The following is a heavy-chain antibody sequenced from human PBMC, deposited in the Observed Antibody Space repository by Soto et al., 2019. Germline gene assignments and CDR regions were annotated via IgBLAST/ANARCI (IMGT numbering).Heavy chain of an antibody. CDR2: IGGSGGST. CDR3: AKGPSYYYYYMDV. J-gene: IGHJ6*03. CDR1: GFTFSSCA. V-gene: IGHV3-23*01. Sequence: GGSLRLSCAASGFTFSSCAMNWVRQAPGKGLEWVSAIGGSGGSTYYADSVKGRFTISRDNSKNTRYLQMNSLRAEDTAVYYCAKGPSYYYYYMDVWGKGTTVTVSS.